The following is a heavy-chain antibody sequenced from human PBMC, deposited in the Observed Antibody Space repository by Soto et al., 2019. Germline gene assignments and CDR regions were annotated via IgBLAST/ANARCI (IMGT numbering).Heavy chain of an antibody. J-gene: IGHJ6*02. CDR2: IDPSDSYT. CDR3: ARPRLGYCSSTSCFRGDYYYYYGMDV. V-gene: IGHV5-10-1*03. Sequence: EVQLVQSGAEVKKPGESLRISCKGSGYSFTSYWISWVRQMPGKGLEWMGRIDPSDSYTNYSPSFQGHVTISADKSISTAYLQWSSLKASDTAMYYCARPRLGYCSSTSCFRGDYYYYYGMDVWGQGTTVTVSS. D-gene: IGHD2-2*01. CDR1: GYSFTSYW.